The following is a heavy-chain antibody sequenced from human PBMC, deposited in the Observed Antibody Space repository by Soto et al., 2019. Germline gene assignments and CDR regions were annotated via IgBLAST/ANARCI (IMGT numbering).Heavy chain of an antibody. V-gene: IGHV3-23*01. D-gene: IGHD3-10*01. CDR2: ISGSGGST. Sequence: GGSLRLSCAASGFTFSSYAMSWVRQAPGKGLEWVSAISGSGGSTYYADSVKGRFTISRDNSKNTLYLQMNSRRAEDTAVYYCATRYYGWGSDYAGYMDVWGKGTTVTVSS. J-gene: IGHJ6*03. CDR3: ATRYYGWGSDYAGYMDV. CDR1: GFTFSSYA.